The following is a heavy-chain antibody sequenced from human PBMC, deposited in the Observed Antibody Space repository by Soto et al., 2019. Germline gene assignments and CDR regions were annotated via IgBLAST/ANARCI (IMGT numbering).Heavy chain of an antibody. CDR1: GYTFTSYY. J-gene: IGHJ4*02. CDR3: ARTYSSGWYDSAHVLGY. D-gene: IGHD6-19*01. Sequence: GASVKVSCKASGYTFTSYYMHWVRQAPGQGLEWMGIINPSGGSTSYAQKFQGRVTMTRDTSTSTVYMELSSLRSEDTAVYYCARTYSSGWYDSAHVLGYWGQGTLVTVSS. V-gene: IGHV1-46*01. CDR2: INPSGGST.